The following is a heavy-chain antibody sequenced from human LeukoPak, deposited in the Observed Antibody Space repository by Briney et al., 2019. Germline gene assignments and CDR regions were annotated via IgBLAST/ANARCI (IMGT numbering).Heavy chain of an antibody. CDR3: ARGDGDYHY. Sequence: SETLSLTCTVSGGSISSSSYYWGWIRQPPGKGLEWIGSIYYSGSTNYSPSLKSRVTISVDTSKNQFSLKLSPVTAADTAVYYCARGDGDYHYWGQGTLVTVSS. V-gene: IGHV4-39*07. J-gene: IGHJ4*02. D-gene: IGHD4-17*01. CDR1: GGSISSSSYY. CDR2: IYYSGST.